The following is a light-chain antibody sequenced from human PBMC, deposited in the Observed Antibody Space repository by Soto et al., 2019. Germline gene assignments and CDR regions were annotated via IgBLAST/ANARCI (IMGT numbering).Light chain of an antibody. CDR1: QSISSW. CDR3: QQYNSYSPWT. Sequence: DIQMTQSPSSLSSSVGDIFTITCRSSQSISSWLAWYQQKPGKAPKLLIYKASSLESGVPSRFSGSGSGTEFTLTISSLQPDDFATYYCQQYNSYSPWTFGQGTKVDIK. CDR2: KAS. J-gene: IGKJ1*01. V-gene: IGKV1-5*03.